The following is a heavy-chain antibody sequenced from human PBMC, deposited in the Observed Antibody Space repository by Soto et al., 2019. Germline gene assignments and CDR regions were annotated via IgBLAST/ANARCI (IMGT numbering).Heavy chain of an antibody. Sequence: EVQLVESGGGLVQPGESLRLSCAASGFTFNDYWMHWVRQVPGKGLVWVSRINTDGSSTSHADSVKGRFTISRDNAKNTLDPQISSLRVADTAMYYCARGGPYNYGRRGIRVADIWGQGTLVTFSS. CDR3: ARGGPYNYGRRGIRVADI. V-gene: IGHV3-74*01. D-gene: IGHD5-18*01. J-gene: IGHJ4*02. CDR2: INTDGSST. CDR1: GFTFNDYW.